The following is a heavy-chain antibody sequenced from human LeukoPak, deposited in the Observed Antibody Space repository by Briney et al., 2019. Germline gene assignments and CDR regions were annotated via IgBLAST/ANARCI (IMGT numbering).Heavy chain of an antibody. CDR3: ARRGIAAAGYDY. Sequence: TSETLSLTCTVSGGSISSYYWSWIRQPPGKGLEWIGYIYYSGTTNYNPSLKSRVTILVDTSKNQFSLNLSSVTAADTAVYYCARRGIAAAGYDYWGQGTLVTVSS. D-gene: IGHD6-13*01. CDR1: GGSISSYY. J-gene: IGHJ4*02. V-gene: IGHV4-59*08. CDR2: IYYSGTT.